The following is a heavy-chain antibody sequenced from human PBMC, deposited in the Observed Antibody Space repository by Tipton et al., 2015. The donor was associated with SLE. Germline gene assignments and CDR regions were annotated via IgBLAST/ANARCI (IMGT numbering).Heavy chain of an antibody. CDR1: GGSISSYY. V-gene: IGHV4-59*01. CDR3: ARDKKAPSCYYYYMDV. J-gene: IGHJ6*03. Sequence: TLSLTCTVSGGSISSYYWSWIRQPPGKGLEWIGYIYYSGSTNYNPSLKSRVTISVDTSKNHFSLKLSSVTAADTAVYYCARDKKAPSCYYYYMDVWDKGTTVTVSS. D-gene: IGHD6-6*01. CDR2: IYYSGST.